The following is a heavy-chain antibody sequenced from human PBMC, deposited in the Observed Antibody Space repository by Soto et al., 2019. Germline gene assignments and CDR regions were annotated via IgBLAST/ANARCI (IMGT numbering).Heavy chain of an antibody. CDR3: ARAKPNGNYAGGAMDV. CDR1: GYTLTDYF. CDR2: IKPSAGRR. D-gene: IGHD1-7*01. V-gene: IGHV1-46*01. Sequence: QVQLVQSGAEVKKPGASVKVSCKASGYTLTDYFLHWVRQAPGQGLEWMGMIKPSAGRRGNAQKLQGRATVTWDTSTITVYMALSSLRSEYTAVYYCARAKPNGNYAGGAMDVWGQGTTVTVSS. J-gene: IGHJ6*02.